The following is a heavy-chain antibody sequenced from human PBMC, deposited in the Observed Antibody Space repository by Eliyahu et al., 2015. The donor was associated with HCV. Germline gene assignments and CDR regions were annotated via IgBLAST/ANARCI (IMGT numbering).Heavy chain of an antibody. Sequence: QVQLQESGPGLVKPSQTLSLTCTVSGGSISSGGYSWSWIRQHPGKGLGGVGYIYYSGSTYYNPSLKSRVTISVDTSKNQFSLKLSSVTAADTAVYYCAREGVAVAGMNIQNWFDPWGQGTLVTVSS. V-gene: IGHV4-31*03. CDR2: IYYSGST. CDR3: AREGVAVAGMNIQNWFDP. D-gene: IGHD6-19*01. J-gene: IGHJ5*02. CDR1: GGSISSGGYS.